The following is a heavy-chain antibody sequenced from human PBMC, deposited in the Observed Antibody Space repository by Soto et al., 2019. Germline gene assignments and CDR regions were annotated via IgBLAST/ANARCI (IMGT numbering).Heavy chain of an antibody. Sequence: QVQLVQSGAEVKKPGASVKVSCKASGYTFTSYAITWVRQAPGQGVEWRGWISAYNGNTNYAQKVQGRVTMTTDTSTSTAYMELRSLRSDDTAVYYCARGWFGEFVDYFDYWGQGTLVTVSS. J-gene: IGHJ4*02. CDR1: GYTFTSYA. CDR2: ISAYNGNT. D-gene: IGHD3-10*01. V-gene: IGHV1-18*01. CDR3: ARGWFGEFVDYFDY.